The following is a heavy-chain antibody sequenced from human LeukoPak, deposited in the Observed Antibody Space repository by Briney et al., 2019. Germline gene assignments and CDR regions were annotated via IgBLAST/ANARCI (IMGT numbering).Heavy chain of an antibody. J-gene: IGHJ4*02. CDR1: GGSISSGGYY. CDR2: IHYSGST. V-gene: IGHV4-31*03. CDR3: ARDAIDSNYFDF. Sequence: SETLSLTCTVSGGSISSGGYYWSWIRQHPGKGLEWIGYIHYSGSTYYNPSLNSRVTISVDGSANHFSLKVSSVTAADTAVYYCARDAIDSNYFDFWGQGTLVTVSS. D-gene: IGHD4-11*01.